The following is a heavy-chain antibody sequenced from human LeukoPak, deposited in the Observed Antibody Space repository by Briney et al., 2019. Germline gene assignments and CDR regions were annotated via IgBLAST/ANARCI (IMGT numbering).Heavy chain of an antibody. V-gene: IGHV3-43D*03. J-gene: IGHJ4*02. CDR2: ISWDGGST. CDR1: GFTFDDYA. Sequence: GGSLRLSCAASGFTFDDYAMHWVRQTPGKGLEWVSLISWDGGSTYYADSVKGRFTISRDNSKNSLYLQMNSLRAEDTALYYCAREYSVVAGTVPYFDYWGQGTLVTVSS. CDR3: AREYSVVAGTVPYFDY. D-gene: IGHD6-19*01.